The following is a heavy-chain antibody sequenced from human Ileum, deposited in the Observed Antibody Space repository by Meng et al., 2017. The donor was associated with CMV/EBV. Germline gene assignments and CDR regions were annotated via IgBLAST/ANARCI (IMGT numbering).Heavy chain of an antibody. CDR2: ISSSGRAI. Sequence: GESLKISCAASGFTFSDYFMSWIRQAPGKGLEWVSYISSSGRAIYYADSVKGRFTISRDNAKNSLYLQMSSLRAEDTAVYYCAGVPLPTFFYYSMDVWGRGTVVTVSS. CDR1: GFTFSDYF. J-gene: IGHJ6*02. CDR3: AGVPLPTFFYYSMDV. V-gene: IGHV3-11*01.